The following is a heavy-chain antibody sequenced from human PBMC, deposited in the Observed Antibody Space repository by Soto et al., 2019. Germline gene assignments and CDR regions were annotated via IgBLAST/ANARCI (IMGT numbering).Heavy chain of an antibody. J-gene: IGHJ4*02. CDR3: ARGCYFLYFYY. CDR1: GYTFTLFG. D-gene: IGHD2-8*01. Sequence: QVQLVQSGAEVKKPGASVKVSCTTSGYTFTLFGITWVRQAPGQGPEWMGWISPYNGDTKYAEKLEGRVTLTTDTSTHTAYMDLTSLTSDDTADYYCARGCYFLYFYYVGQGTLVTAAS. V-gene: IGHV1-18*01. CDR2: ISPYNGDT.